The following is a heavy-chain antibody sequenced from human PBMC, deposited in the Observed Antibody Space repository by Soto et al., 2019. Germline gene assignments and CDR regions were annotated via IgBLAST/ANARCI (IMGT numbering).Heavy chain of an antibody. J-gene: IGHJ4*02. V-gene: IGHV3-23*01. Sequence: GRSPRLSCAHSGFTFSSYASSCFRQATGKGLEWVSAISGSGGSTYYADSVKGRFTISRDNSKNTLYLQMNSLRAEDTDVSYCAKYTDIIGYEFDYWGQGTLVTVSS. CDR3: AKYTDIIGYEFDY. D-gene: IGHD3-22*01. CDR1: GFTFSSYA. CDR2: ISGSGGST.